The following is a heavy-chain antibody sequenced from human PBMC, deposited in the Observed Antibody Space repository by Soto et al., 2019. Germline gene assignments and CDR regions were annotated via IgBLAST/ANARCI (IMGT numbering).Heavy chain of an antibody. CDR1: GGTFSTST. J-gene: IGHJ4*02. CDR3: ARDSPIGSTYSVYDAIDS. Sequence: QVQLVQSGAEVKKPGSSVKVSCKASGGTFSTSTFTWVRQAPGQGLEWMGRTIPILDVADYAQDFQGRVTITADKSTSTAYMELTSLTSKDTAVYYCARDSPIGSTYSVYDAIDSWGQGTLVTVSS. V-gene: IGHV1-69*08. D-gene: IGHD5-12*01. CDR2: TIPILDVA.